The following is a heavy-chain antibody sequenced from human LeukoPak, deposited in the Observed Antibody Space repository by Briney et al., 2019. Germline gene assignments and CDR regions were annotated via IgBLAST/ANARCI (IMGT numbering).Heavy chain of an antibody. V-gene: IGHV1-18*01. CDR1: GYTFTSYG. CDR2: ISAYNGNT. CDR3: ASYRWERLNAFDI. D-gene: IGHD1-26*01. J-gene: IGHJ3*02. Sequence: GASVKVSCKASGYTFTSYGISWGRQAPGQGLEWMGWISAYNGNTNYAQKLQGRVAMTTDTATSTAYRELRSLRADDPALYSCASYRWERLNAFDIGGQGTMVTVSS.